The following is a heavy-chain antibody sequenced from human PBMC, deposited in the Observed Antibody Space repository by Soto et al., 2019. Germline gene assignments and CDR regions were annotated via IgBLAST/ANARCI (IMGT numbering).Heavy chain of an antibody. CDR2: IWYDGSNK. D-gene: IGHD3-22*01. CDR1: GFTFSSYG. CDR3: ARDYTYYYDSSGYCPGY. Sequence: GGSLRLSCAASGFTFSSYGMHWVRQAPGKGLEWVAVIWYDGSNKYYADSVKGRFTISRDNSKNTLYLQMNSLRAEDTAVYYCARDYTYYYDSSGYCPGYWGQGTLVTVSS. J-gene: IGHJ4*02. V-gene: IGHV3-33*01.